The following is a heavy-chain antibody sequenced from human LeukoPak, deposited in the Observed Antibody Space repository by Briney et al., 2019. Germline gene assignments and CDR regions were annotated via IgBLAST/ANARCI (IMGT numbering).Heavy chain of an antibody. CDR3: MVVAATSH. D-gene: IGHD2-15*01. V-gene: IGHV1-3*01. Sequence: ASVKVSCKASGYTFTSYAMHWVRQAPGQRLEWMGWINAGNGNTKYPQKFQGRVTITRDTSASTAYMELSSLRSEDTAVYYCMVVAATSHWGQGTLVTVSS. J-gene: IGHJ4*02. CDR2: INAGNGNT. CDR1: GYTFTSYA.